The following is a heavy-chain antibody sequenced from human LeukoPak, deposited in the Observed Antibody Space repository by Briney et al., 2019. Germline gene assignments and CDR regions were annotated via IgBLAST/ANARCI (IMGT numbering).Heavy chain of an antibody. Sequence: ASVKVSCKASGYTFTGYYMHWVRQAPGRGLEWMGWINPNSGGTNYAQKFQGRVTMTRDTSISTAYMELSRLRSDDTAVYYCARDDFWSGSRYPWGQGTLVTVSS. CDR2: INPNSGGT. CDR1: GYTFTGYY. J-gene: IGHJ5*02. D-gene: IGHD3-3*01. CDR3: ARDDFWSGSRYP. V-gene: IGHV1-2*02.